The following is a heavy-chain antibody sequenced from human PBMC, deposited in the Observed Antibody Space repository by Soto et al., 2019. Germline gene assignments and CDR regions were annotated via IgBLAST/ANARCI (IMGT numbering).Heavy chain of an antibody. D-gene: IGHD2-2*01. J-gene: IGHJ4*02. CDR2: ISPYSGKT. CDR1: GYTFTNNA. CDR3: ASEGLLVLPDY. Sequence: QIQLVQSGTEVRKPGASAKVSCKTSGYTFTNNAVCWVRQTPGQGLEWMGWISPYSGKTNYAWKFKDRGTMTTDTSTSTVYMELTSLTSDDAAVYYCASEGLLVLPDYWGQGTLVTVSS. V-gene: IGHV1-18*01.